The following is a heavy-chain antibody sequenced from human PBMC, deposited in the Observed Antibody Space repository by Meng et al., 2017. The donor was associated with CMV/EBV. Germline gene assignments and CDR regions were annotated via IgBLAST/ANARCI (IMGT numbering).Heavy chain of an antibody. J-gene: IGHJ4*02. CDR3: ARGVPDFWSGYYLYFDY. V-gene: IGHV4-34*01. Sequence: VGSFSGYSWSWIRQPPGKGLEWIGEINHSGSTNYNPSLKSRVTISVDTSKNQFSLKLSSVTAADTAVYYCARGVPDFWSGYYLYFDYWGQGTLVTVSS. D-gene: IGHD3-3*01. CDR1: VGSFSGYS. CDR2: INHSGST.